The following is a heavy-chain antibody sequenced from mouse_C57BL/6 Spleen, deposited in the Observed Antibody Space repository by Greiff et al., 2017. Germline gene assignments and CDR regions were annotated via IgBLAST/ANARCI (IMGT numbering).Heavy chain of an antibody. J-gene: IGHJ2*01. Sequence: DVQLQESGPELVKPGASVKMSCKASGYTFTDYNMHWVKQSHGKSLEWIGYINPNNGGTSYNQKFKGKATLTVNKSSSTAYMELRSLTSEDSAVYYCAREGYGKPYWGQGTTLTVSS. V-gene: IGHV1-22*01. CDR3: AREGYGKPY. CDR2: INPNNGGT. D-gene: IGHD2-10*02. CDR1: GYTFTDYN.